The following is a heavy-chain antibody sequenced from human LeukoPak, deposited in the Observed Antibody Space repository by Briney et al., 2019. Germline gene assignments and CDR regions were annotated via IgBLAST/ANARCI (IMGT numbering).Heavy chain of an antibody. CDR2: ISYDGSNK. CDR1: GFTFSNYA. Sequence: PGRSLRLSCAASGFTFSNYAMHWVRQAPGKGLEWVAVISYDGSNKYYADSVKGRFTISRDNSKNTLYLQMNSLRAEDTAVYYCARDGDKWFGELSKRGDYFDYWGQGTLVTVSS. D-gene: IGHD3-10*01. J-gene: IGHJ4*02. V-gene: IGHV3-30-3*01. CDR3: ARDGDKWFGELSKRGDYFDY.